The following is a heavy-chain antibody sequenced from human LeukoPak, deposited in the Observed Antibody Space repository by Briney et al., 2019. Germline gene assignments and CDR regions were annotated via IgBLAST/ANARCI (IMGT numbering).Heavy chain of an antibody. Sequence: EWMGWMNPNSGNTGYAQKFQGRVTMTRNTSISTAYMELSSLRSEDTAVYYCARGTRVLLPVGIWGQGTMVTVSS. J-gene: IGHJ3*02. D-gene: IGHD3-10*01. CDR2: MNPNSGNT. CDR3: ARGTRVLLPVGI. V-gene: IGHV1-8*01.